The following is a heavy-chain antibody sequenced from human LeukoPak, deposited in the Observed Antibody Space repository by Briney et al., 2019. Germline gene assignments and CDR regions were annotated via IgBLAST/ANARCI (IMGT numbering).Heavy chain of an antibody. V-gene: IGHV3-72*01. Sequence: GSLRLSCAASGFTFSDHFMDWVRQAPGKGLEWVGRIKNKANSYITQYAASMEGRFTISRDDSKNSLYLQMSSLKTEDTAMYYCASIRGTLGYWGQGTVVTVSS. CDR2: IKNKANSYIT. CDR1: GFTFSDHF. D-gene: IGHD1-26*01. CDR3: ASIRGTLGY. J-gene: IGHJ4*02.